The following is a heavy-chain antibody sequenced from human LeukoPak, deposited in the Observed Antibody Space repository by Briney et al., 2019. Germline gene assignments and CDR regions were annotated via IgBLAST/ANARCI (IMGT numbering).Heavy chain of an antibody. CDR3: AIPSMVRGAPDDY. J-gene: IGHJ4*02. V-gene: IGHV3-64*01. D-gene: IGHD3-10*01. CDR2: ISSNGGST. CDR1: GFTFSSYA. Sequence: GGSLRLSCAASGFTFSSYAMHWVRQAPGKGLEYVSAISSNGGSTYYANSVKGRFPISRDNSKNTLYLQMGSLRAEAMAVYYCAIPSMVRGAPDDYWAREPWSPSPQ.